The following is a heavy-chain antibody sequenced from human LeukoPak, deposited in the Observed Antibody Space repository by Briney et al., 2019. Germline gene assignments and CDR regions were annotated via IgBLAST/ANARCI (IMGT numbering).Heavy chain of an antibody. CDR1: GYTFSGYY. CDR3: ARGVSSGPTRWFDP. V-gene: IGHV1-18*04. Sequence: ASVKVSCMASGYTFSGYYMNWVRQAPGQGLEWMGWISAYNGNTNYAQKLQGRVTMTTDTSTSTAYMELRSLRSDDTAVYYCARGVSSGPTRWFDPWGQGTLVTVSS. CDR2: ISAYNGNT. D-gene: IGHD3-22*01. J-gene: IGHJ5*02.